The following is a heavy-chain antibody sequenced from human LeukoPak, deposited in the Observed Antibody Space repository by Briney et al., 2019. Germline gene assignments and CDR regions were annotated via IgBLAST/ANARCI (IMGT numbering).Heavy chain of an antibody. CDR2: IKQDGSAK. D-gene: IGHD3-22*01. Sequence: GGCLRLSCAASGFTISSYWISSARQAPGKWLGWVANIKQDGSAKNCVDSVRGRFTISRDKVKNSLYLQMNSLRAEDTAVYYCARGGKFYYDSSGYPGDYWGQGTLVTVSS. J-gene: IGHJ4*02. CDR1: GFTISSYW. V-gene: IGHV3-7*01. CDR3: ARGGKFYYDSSGYPGDY.